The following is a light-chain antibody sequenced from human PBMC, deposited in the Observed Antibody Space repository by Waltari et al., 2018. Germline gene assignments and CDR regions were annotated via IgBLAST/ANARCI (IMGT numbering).Light chain of an antibody. CDR1: SSDVGFYHY. V-gene: IGLV2-14*01. CDR2: DVS. CDR3: NSYAGSSSWV. Sequence: QSALTQPASVSGSPGQSITISCPGTSSDVGFYHYVSWYQQHPGKAPKLMSYDVSERPSGVSNRFSGSKSGNTASLPISGLQAEDEADYYCNSYAGSSSWVFGGGTKLTVL. J-gene: IGLJ3*02.